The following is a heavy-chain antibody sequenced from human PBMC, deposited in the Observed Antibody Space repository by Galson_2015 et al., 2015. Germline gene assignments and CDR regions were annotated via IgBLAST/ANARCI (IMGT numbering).Heavy chain of an antibody. CDR1: GGSISSSSYY. CDR2: IYYSGST. J-gene: IGHJ4*02. Sequence: SETLSLTCTVSGGSISSSSYYWGWIRQPPGKGLEWIGSIYYSGSTYYNPSLKSRVTISVDTSKNQFSLKLSSVTAADTAVYYCARGGSRKETAMVLGYWGQGTLVTVSS. D-gene: IGHD5-18*01. V-gene: IGHV4-39*07. CDR3: ARGGSRKETAMVLGY.